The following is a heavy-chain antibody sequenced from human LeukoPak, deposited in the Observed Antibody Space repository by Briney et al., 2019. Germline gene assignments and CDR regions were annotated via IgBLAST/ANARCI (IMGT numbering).Heavy chain of an antibody. D-gene: IGHD6-13*01. CDR1: GDSITSYY. CDR2: MSYSGST. CDR3: ARRRAEGGSNGHYNWFDP. Sequence: SETLSLTCTVSGDSITSYYCSWIRQPPGKGLEWIGSMSYSGSTNYNPSLKSRVTMSVDTTKNQFSLRLNSVTAADTAVYYCARRRAEGGSNGHYNWFDPWGQGTLVTVSS. J-gene: IGHJ5*02. V-gene: IGHV4-59*08.